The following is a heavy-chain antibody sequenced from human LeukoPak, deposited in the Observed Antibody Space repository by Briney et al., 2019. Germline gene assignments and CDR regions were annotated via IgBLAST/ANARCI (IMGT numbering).Heavy chain of an antibody. CDR1: GFTVSSNY. V-gene: IGHV3-53*01. J-gene: IGHJ4*02. Sequence: AGGSLRLSCAASGFTVSSNYMSWVRQALGKGLEWVSVLYASGSAYYADSVKGRFTISRDNSKNTLYLQMNSLRAEDTAVYYCARVIAAAGIDYFDYWGQGTLVTVSS. CDR2: LYASGSA. CDR3: ARVIAAAGIDYFDY. D-gene: IGHD6-13*01.